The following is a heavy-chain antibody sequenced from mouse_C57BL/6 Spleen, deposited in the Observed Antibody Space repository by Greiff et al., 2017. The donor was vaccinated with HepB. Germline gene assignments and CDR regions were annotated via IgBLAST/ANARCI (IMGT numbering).Heavy chain of an antibody. J-gene: IGHJ2*01. V-gene: IGHV1-52*01. CDR3: ARDYYGSRFNYFDY. D-gene: IGHD1-1*01. Sequence: QVQLKQPGAELVRPGSSVKLSCKASGYTFTSYWMHWVKQRPIQGLEWIGNIDPSDSETHYNQKFKDKATLTVDKSSSTAYMQLSSLTSEDSAVYYCARDYYGSRFNYFDYWGQGTTLTVSS. CDR1: GYTFTSYW. CDR2: IDPSDSET.